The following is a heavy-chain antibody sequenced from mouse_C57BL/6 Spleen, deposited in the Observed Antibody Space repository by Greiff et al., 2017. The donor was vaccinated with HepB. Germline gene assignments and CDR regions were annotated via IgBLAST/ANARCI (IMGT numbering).Heavy chain of an antibody. D-gene: IGHD1-1*01. Sequence: EVQLQQSGPELVKPGASVKISCKASGFSFTGYYMNWVKQSPEKSLEWIGEIHPSTGGTTYNQKFKAKVTFTVDKSTSTAYMLHKNLTSEDSAVYYCARSGYYCSPYYFDCWGNVATLTVS. V-gene: IGHV1-42*01. J-gene: IGHJ2*01. CDR2: IHPSTGGT. CDR3: ARSGYYCSPYYFDC. CDR1: GFSFTGYY.